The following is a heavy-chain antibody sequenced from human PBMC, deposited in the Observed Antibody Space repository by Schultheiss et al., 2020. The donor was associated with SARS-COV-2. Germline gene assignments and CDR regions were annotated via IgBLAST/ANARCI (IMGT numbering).Heavy chain of an antibody. CDR3: ARDEGRGTYRPFDY. J-gene: IGHJ4*02. CDR2: ISYDGSNK. Sequence: GESLKISCAAFGFTFSSYAMHWVRQAPGKGLEWVAVISYDGSNKYYADSVKGRFTISRDNSKNTVYLQMNSLRAEDTAVYYCARDEGRGTYRPFDYWGQGTLVTVSS. D-gene: IGHD1-7*01. CDR1: GFTFSSYA. V-gene: IGHV3-30*04.